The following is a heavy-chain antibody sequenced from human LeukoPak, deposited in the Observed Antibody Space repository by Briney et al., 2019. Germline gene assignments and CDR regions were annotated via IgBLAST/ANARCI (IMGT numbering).Heavy chain of an antibody. J-gene: IGHJ4*02. Sequence: SETLSLTCTVSGGSISSYYWSWIRQPPGKGLEWIGYIYYSGSINYNPSLKSRVTISVDTSKNQFSLKLSSVTAADTAVYYCARVQLLSPSGYCGSTSCSLKGSYFDYWGQGTLVTVSS. CDR3: ARVQLLSPSGYCGSTSCSLKGSYFDY. V-gene: IGHV4-59*01. CDR1: GGSISSYY. CDR2: IYYSGSI. D-gene: IGHD2-2*03.